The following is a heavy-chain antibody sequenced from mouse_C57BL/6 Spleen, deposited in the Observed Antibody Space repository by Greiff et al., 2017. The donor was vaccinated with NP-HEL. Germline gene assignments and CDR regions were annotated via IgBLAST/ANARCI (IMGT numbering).Heavy chain of an antibody. CDR1: GYTFTSYW. CDR3: ARGVTTTRTGFAY. J-gene: IGHJ3*01. V-gene: IGHV1-53*01. D-gene: IGHD1-1*01. CDR2: INPSNGGT. Sequence: QVQLQQPGTELVKPGASVKLSCKASGYTFTSYWMHWVKQRPGQGLEWIGNINPSNGGTNYNEKFKGKATLTVAKSSSTAYMQLSSLASEDATVYYWARGVTTTRTGFAYWGQGTLVTVSA.